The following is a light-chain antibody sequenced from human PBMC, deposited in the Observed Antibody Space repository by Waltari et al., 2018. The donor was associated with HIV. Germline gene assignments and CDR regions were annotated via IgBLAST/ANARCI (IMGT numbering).Light chain of an antibody. V-gene: IGLV2-14*03. CDR3: CSSTKSGSLV. J-gene: IGLJ2*01. Sequence: SALTQPASLSVSPGQSITISFTGTRDDLYFSRFVSWYKQQPGKAPQLVITRIPYPFVASKVGDTASLTILGVQIGDEADYYCCSSTKSGSLVFGGGTKLTVL. CDR1: RDDLYFSRF.